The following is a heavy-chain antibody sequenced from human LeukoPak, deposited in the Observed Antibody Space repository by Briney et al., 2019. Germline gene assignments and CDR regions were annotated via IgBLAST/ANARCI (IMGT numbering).Heavy chain of an antibody. Sequence: PGGSLRLSCSASGFPFSSYAMEWVRQAPGKGLEWVSIIYSGGSTYYTDSVRGRFIISRDISKNTLYLQMNSLRAEDTAVYYCARVGDCGRASCYAIDYWGQGTLVTVSS. CDR3: ARVGDCGRASCYAIDY. CDR2: IYSGGST. V-gene: IGHV3-66*01. D-gene: IGHD2-2*01. J-gene: IGHJ4*02. CDR1: GFPFSSYA.